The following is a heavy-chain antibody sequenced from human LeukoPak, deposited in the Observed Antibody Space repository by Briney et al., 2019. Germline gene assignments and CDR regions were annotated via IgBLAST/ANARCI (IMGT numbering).Heavy chain of an antibody. CDR2: INPSGGST. CDR3: ARLVGATRDEDY. Sequence: GASVKVSCKASGYTFTSYYMHWVRQAPGQGLEWMGIINPSGGSTSYAQKFQGRVTMTRDTSTSTAYMELRSLRSDDTAVYYCARLVGATRDEDYWGQGTLVTVSS. V-gene: IGHV1-46*01. D-gene: IGHD1-26*01. CDR1: GYTFTSYY. J-gene: IGHJ4*02.